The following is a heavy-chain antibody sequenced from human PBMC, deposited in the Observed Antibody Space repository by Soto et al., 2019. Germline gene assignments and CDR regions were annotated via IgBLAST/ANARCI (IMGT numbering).Heavy chain of an antibody. CDR1: GFTFSNAW. CDR2: IKSKTDGGTT. V-gene: IGHV3-15*01. J-gene: IGHJ6*03. CDR3: TTSCANGPECITYYYMDV. Sequence: EVQLVESGGGLVKPGGSLRLSCAASGFTFSNAWMSWVRQAPGKGLEWVGRIKSKTDGGTTDYAAPVKGRSTISRDDSKNTLYLQMNSLKTEDTAVYYCTTSCANGPECITYYYMDVWGKGTTVTVSS. D-gene: IGHD3-10*01.